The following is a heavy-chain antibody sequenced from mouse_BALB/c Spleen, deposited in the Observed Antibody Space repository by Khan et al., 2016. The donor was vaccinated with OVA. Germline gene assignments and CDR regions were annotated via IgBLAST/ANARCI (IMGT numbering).Heavy chain of an antibody. D-gene: IGHD1-1*01. CDR3: ARDYGSLYWYIDV. CDR1: GISITSGNYR. Sequence: EVELVESGPGLVKPSQTVSLTCTVTGISITSGNYRWSWIRQFPGNKLEWIGNIYYSGTVTYNPSLTSRTTTTRDTSKNHFFLEMNSLTAEDTATYYCARDYGSLYWYIDVWGAGTTVTVSS. V-gene: IGHV3-5*02. CDR2: IYYSGTV. J-gene: IGHJ1*01.